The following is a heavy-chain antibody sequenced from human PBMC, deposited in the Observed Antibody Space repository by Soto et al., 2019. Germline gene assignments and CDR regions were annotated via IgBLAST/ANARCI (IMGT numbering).Heavy chain of an antibody. J-gene: IGHJ5*02. D-gene: IGHD2-2*01. Sequence: RASVKVSCKASGYTFTSYYMHWVRQAPGQGLEWMGIINPSGGSTSYAQKFQGRVTMTRDTSTSTVYMELSSLRSEDTAVYYCARGYVVVVPAAIYWFDPWGQGTLVTVYS. CDR2: INPSGGST. CDR1: GYTFTSYY. V-gene: IGHV1-46*01. CDR3: ARGYVVVVPAAIYWFDP.